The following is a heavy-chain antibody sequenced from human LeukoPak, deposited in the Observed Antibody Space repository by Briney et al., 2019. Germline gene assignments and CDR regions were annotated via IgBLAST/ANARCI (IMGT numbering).Heavy chain of an antibody. CDR2: INHRGST. V-gene: IGHV4-34*01. CDR3: ARSGAGSVEYYYDSSGDSAEYFQH. Sequence: PSETLSLTCAVYGGSFSGYYWSWLRQPPGKGMEWIGEINHRGSTNYNPSLKSRVTISVDTSKNQFSLKLSSVTAADTAVYYCARSGAGSVEYYYDSSGDSAEYFQHWGQGTLVTVSS. D-gene: IGHD3-22*01. CDR1: GGSFSGYY. J-gene: IGHJ1*01.